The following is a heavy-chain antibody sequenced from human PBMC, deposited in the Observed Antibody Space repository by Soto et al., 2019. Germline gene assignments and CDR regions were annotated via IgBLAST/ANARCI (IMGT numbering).Heavy chain of an antibody. Sequence: SLRLSCAASGFTFSSYGMHWVRQAPGKGLEWVAVIWYDGSNKYYADSVKGRFTISRDNSKNTLYLQMNSLRAEDTAVYYCAKSISSSWYYYYYGMDVWGQGTTVTVSS. D-gene: IGHD6-13*01. V-gene: IGHV3-33*06. CDR2: IWYDGSNK. CDR3: AKSISSSWYYYYYGMDV. CDR1: GFTFSSYG. J-gene: IGHJ6*02.